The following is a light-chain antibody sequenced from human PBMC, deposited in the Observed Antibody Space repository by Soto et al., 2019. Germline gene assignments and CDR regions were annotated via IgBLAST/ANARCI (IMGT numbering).Light chain of an antibody. CDR3: QQYGSSPFT. V-gene: IGKV3-20*01. J-gene: IGKJ3*01. CDR2: GAS. CDR1: QSVSSPY. Sequence: VLTQSPVTLSLSPGERATLSCRASQSVSSPYLAWYQQKPGQPPRLLIYGASSRATDIPDRFVGSGSGTEFTLTIARLAPEDFAMYYCQQYGSSPFTFDPGTKVDF.